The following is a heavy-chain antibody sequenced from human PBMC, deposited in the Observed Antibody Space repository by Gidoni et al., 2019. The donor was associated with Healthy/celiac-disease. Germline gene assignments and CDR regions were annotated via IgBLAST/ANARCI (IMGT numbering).Heavy chain of an antibody. V-gene: IGHV3-74*01. CDR2: IHSDGSST. Sequence: EVQLVESGGGLVQPGGSLGLCWAASGFAFRRYLTHGVRQAPGEGLVWVSLIHSDGSSTSYADSGKGRFTISRDNAKNTLYLQMNSLRAEDTAVYYCARILIAARPEDAFDIWGQGTMVTVSS. J-gene: IGHJ3*02. CDR3: ARILIAARPEDAFDI. D-gene: IGHD6-6*01. CDR1: GFAFRRYL.